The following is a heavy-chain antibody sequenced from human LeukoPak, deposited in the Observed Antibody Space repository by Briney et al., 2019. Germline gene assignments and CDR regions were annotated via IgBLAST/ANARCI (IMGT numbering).Heavy chain of an antibody. D-gene: IGHD5-12*01. Sequence: SETLSLTCTVSGGSIRSSYWSWIRQPPGKGLEWIGYMYYSGSTKYNPSLKSRVTMSVDTSQNQFSLKLSSVTAADTAVYHCARVSVSGYGYYYFDYWCQGTLVTVSS. CDR3: ARVSVSGYGYYYFDY. CDR2: MYYSGST. CDR1: GGSIRSSY. J-gene: IGHJ4*02. V-gene: IGHV4-59*01.